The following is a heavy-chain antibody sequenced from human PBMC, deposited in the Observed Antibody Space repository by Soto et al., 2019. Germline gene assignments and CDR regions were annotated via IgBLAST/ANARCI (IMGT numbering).Heavy chain of an antibody. CDR1: GYTFTTYG. CDR3: ARTCPLGACYKHDLEKYGLDV. D-gene: IGHD2-21*02. V-gene: IGHV1-18*04. Sequence: QIRMEQSESEVKKPGASVRVSCKASGYTFTTYGFSWVRQAPGQGLERMGWVSAYNGETRLAERFQGRVTMTTDTATATGDFDLRSLRTDDKAVYYCARTCPLGACYKHDLEKYGLDVWGQGTTIIVSS. J-gene: IGHJ6*02. CDR2: VSAYNGET.